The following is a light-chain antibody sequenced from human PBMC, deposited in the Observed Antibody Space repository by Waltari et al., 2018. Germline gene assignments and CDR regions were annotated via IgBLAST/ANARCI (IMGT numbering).Light chain of an antibody. V-gene: IGKV4-1*01. Sequence: DIVMTQSPASLAVSLGERATINCKSSQSILYSSNNKNYLAWYQQKPGQPPKLLIYWASTRESGVPDRFSGSGSGTDFTLTISSLQAEDVAVYYCQQYYNTRWTFGHGTKVEIK. J-gene: IGKJ1*01. CDR2: WAS. CDR3: QQYYNTRWT. CDR1: QSILYSSNNKNY.